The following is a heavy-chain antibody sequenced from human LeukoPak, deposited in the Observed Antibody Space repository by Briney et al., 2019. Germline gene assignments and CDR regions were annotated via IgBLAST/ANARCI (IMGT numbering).Heavy chain of an antibody. CDR2: INHSGST. V-gene: IGHV4-34*01. CDR1: GGSFSGYY. D-gene: IGHD5-18*01. Sequence: SETLSLTCAVYGGSFSGYYWSWIRQPPGKGLEWIGEINHSGSTNCNPSLKSRVTISVDTSKNQFSLKLSSVTAADTAVYYCASPDVGYSYGGRPYYFDYWGQGTLVTVSS. J-gene: IGHJ4*02. CDR3: ASPDVGYSYGGRPYYFDY.